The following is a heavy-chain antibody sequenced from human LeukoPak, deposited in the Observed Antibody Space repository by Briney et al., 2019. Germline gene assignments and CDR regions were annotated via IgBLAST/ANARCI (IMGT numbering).Heavy chain of an antibody. D-gene: IGHD1-26*01. Sequence: GGSLRLSCAASGFTFSSYALTWVRQAPGKGLEWVSGISGSGGSTYHAESVKGRFTISRDNSKNTLYLQMNSLRAEDTAVYYCAKERPSGSYLYYFDYWGQGTLVTVSS. J-gene: IGHJ4*02. CDR3: AKERPSGSYLYYFDY. V-gene: IGHV3-23*01. CDR2: ISGSGGST. CDR1: GFTFSSYA.